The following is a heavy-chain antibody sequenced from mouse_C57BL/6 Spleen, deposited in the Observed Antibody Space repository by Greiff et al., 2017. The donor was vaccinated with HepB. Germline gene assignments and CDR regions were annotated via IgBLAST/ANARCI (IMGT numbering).Heavy chain of an antibody. CDR1: GYTFTDYY. Sequence: VKLVESGAELVRPGASVKLSCKASGYTFTDYYINWVKQRPGQGLEWIARIYPGSGNTYYNEKFKGKATLTAEKSSSTAYMQLSSLTSDDSAVYFCARAKGKLGHVWYFDVWGTGTTVTVSS. V-gene: IGHV1-76*01. D-gene: IGHD4-1*01. J-gene: IGHJ1*03. CDR2: IYPGSGNT. CDR3: ARAKGKLGHVWYFDV.